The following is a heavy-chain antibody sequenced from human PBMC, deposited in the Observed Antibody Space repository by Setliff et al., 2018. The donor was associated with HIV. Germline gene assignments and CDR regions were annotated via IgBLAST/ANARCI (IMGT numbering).Heavy chain of an antibody. CDR1: GFSLSIRGMC. V-gene: IGHV2-70*11. D-gene: IGHD2-21*01. CDR3: ARASGAYRDSFYFDY. J-gene: IGHJ4*02. CDR2: IDWDDDK. Sequence: SGPTLVNPTQTLTLTCTSSGFSLSIRGMCVSWIRQPPGKALEWLARIDWDDDKYYSTSLKTRLTISKDTSKNQVVLTMTNMGPVDTATYYCARASGAYRDSFYFDYWGQGALVTVSS.